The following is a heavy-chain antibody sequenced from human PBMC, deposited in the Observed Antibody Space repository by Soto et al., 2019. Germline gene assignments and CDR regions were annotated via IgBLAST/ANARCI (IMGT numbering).Heavy chain of an antibody. CDR1: GFTFSHYI. Sequence: VQLVESGGGVVQPGTSLRLSCAASGFTFSHYIYHWVRQAPGKGLQWVAVIRDDGKKTNYATSVRGRFTVSRDMSKSTIFLHMNNLRIDDSAIYSCAREGDSHAFRGFDLWGQGTPVTVSS. CDR3: AREGDSHAFRGFDL. CDR2: IRDDGKKT. V-gene: IGHV3-30*03. J-gene: IGHJ5*02. D-gene: IGHD5-18*01.